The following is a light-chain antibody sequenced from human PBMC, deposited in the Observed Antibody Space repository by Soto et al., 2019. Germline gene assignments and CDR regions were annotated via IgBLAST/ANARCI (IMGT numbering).Light chain of an antibody. CDR3: QQYNNWPRT. Sequence: EIVLTQSPATLSLSPGERATLSCRASQSVSSNLAWYQQKPGQAPRLLIYGASTRATGIPARFSGSGSGTGFTLTISSLQSEDLAVYYCQQYNNWPRTFGQGTKVDIK. J-gene: IGKJ1*01. V-gene: IGKV3-15*01. CDR2: GAS. CDR1: QSVSSN.